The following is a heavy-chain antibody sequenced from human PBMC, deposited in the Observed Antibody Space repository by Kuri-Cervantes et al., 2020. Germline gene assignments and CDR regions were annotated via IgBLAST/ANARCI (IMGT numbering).Heavy chain of an antibody. CDR2: IKQDGSEK. CDR3: ARDISSSCFDY. CDR1: GFTFSSYW. D-gene: IGHD6-13*01. V-gene: IGHV3-7*01. Sequence: ETLSLTCAASGFTFSSYWMSWVRQAPGKGLEWVANIKQDGSEKYYADSVKGRFTISRDNSKNTLYLQMNSLRAEDTAVYYCARDISSSCFDYWGQGTLVTVSS. J-gene: IGHJ4*02.